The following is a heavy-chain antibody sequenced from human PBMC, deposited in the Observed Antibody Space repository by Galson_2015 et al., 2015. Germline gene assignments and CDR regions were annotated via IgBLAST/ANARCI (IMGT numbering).Heavy chain of an antibody. CDR3: ARDQEVPAYYYYMDV. J-gene: IGHJ6*03. CDR2: INGGNGNK. V-gene: IGHV1-3*01. Sequence: VKVSCKASGYIFSSYAVHWVRQAPGQRLEWIGWINGGNGNKKNSQKFQGRVTITRDTSASTAYMELSSLRSEDTAVYYCARDQEVPAYYYYMDVWGKGTTVTVSS. D-gene: IGHD2-2*01. CDR1: GYIFSSYA.